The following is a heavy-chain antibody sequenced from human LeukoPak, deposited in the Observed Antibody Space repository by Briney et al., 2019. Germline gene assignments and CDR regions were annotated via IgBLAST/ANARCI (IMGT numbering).Heavy chain of an antibody. Sequence: PSETLSLTCTVSGGSISNYFWNWIRQPPGKGLESIGYIYYSGSSNYNPSLKSRVTISLDTSKNQLSLRLSSVTAADTAVYYCARFPGSAEYRHYYYMDVWGKGTTVTVSS. J-gene: IGHJ6*03. CDR2: IYYSGSS. CDR1: GGSISNYF. CDR3: ARFPGSAEYRHYYYMDV. V-gene: IGHV4-59*01. D-gene: IGHD2-15*01.